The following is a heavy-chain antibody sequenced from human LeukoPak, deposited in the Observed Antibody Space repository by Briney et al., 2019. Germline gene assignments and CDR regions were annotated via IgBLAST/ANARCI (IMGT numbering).Heavy chain of an antibody. CDR1: GFTFSGSA. D-gene: IGHD2-21*02. Sequence: GGSLRLSCAASGFTFSGSAMHWVRQASGKGLEWVGRIRSKANSYATACAASVKGRFTISRDDSKNTAYLQMNSLKTEDTAVYYCTIAYCGGDCYSEVRYYYYGMDVWGQGTTVIVSS. J-gene: IGHJ6*02. CDR2: IRSKANSYAT. CDR3: TIAYCGGDCYSEVRYYYYGMDV. V-gene: IGHV3-73*01.